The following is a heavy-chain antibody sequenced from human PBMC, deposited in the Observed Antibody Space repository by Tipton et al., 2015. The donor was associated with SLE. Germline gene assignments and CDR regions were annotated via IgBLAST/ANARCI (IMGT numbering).Heavy chain of an antibody. J-gene: IGHJ4*02. V-gene: IGHV3-21*01. D-gene: IGHD6-6*01. CDR1: GFSFNTYT. CDR3: AKVRSSSPGFDY. Sequence: SLRLSCAASGFSFNTYTMNWVRQAPGKGLEWVSSISSSSNFIYYADSLRGRFTVSRDNAKNSLYLQINSLRAEDTAVYYCAKVRSSSPGFDYWGQGTLVTFSS. CDR2: ISSSSNFI.